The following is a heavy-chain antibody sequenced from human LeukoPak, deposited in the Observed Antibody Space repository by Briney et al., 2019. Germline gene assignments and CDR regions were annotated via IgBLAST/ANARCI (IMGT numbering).Heavy chain of an antibody. V-gene: IGHV4-34*01. CDR1: GESFSGYY. CDR3: ARSRLSDY. Sequence: PSETLSLTCAVYGESFSGYYWSWIRQPPGKGLEWIGEIHHSGSANYNPSLKNRVTISVDTSKNQFSLKLTSVTAADTAVYYCARSRLSDYWGQGTLVTVSS. J-gene: IGHJ4*02. CDR2: IHHSGSA.